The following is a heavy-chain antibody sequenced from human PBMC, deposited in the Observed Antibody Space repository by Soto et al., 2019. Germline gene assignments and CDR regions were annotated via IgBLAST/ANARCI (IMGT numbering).Heavy chain of an antibody. CDR1: GYTFTSYG. D-gene: IGHD3-10*01. V-gene: IGHV1-18*01. J-gene: IGHJ5*02. CDR2: ISAYNGNT. CDR3: ARVASQFGELPHL. Sequence: ASVKVSCKASGYTFTSYGISWVRQAPGQGLEWMGWISAYNGNTNSAQNLQGRVTMTTDTSTSTAYMALRSLRSDDTAVYYCARVASQFGELPHLWGPGTPVPVSS.